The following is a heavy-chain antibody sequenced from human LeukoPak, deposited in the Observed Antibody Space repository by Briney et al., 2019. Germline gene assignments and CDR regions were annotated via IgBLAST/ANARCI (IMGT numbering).Heavy chain of an antibody. J-gene: IGHJ4*02. V-gene: IGHV3-30*02. Sequence: GVSLRLSCAASGFTVSSNYMSWVRQAPGKGLEWVAFIRYDGSNKYYADSVKGRFTISRDNSKNTLYLQMNSLRAEDTAVYYCAKADFDYWGQGTLVTVSS. CDR1: GFTVSSNY. CDR2: IRYDGSNK. CDR3: AKADFDY.